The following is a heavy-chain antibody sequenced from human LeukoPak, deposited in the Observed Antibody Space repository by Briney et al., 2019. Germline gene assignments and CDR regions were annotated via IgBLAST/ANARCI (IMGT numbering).Heavy chain of an antibody. CDR2: MYTGGGR. Sequence: GGSLRLSCAAAGFSVSNYYMSWVRQPPGKGLEWISVMYTGGGRYYGDSVKGRFTISRDNSKNTVFLQMNSLRVEDTALYYCTRGQSYCGADCYSDWGQGTLVTVSS. J-gene: IGHJ4*02. V-gene: IGHV3-66*01. CDR1: GFSVSNYY. D-gene: IGHD2-21*02. CDR3: TRGQSYCGADCYSD.